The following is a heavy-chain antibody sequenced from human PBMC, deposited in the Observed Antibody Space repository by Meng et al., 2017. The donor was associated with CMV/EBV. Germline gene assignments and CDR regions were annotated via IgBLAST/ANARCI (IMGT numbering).Heavy chain of an antibody. V-gene: IGHV3-23*01. CDR3: AKDGYCSGGSCYSLGRNAFDI. CDR2: ISGSGGST. J-gene: IGHJ3*02. Sequence: GGSLRLSCAASGFTFSSYAMSWVRQAPGKGLEWVSAISGSGGSTYYADSVKGRFTIPRDNSKNTLYLQMNSLRAEDTAVYYCAKDGYCSGGSCYSLGRNAFDIWGQGTMVTVSS. CDR1: GFTFSSYA. D-gene: IGHD2-15*01.